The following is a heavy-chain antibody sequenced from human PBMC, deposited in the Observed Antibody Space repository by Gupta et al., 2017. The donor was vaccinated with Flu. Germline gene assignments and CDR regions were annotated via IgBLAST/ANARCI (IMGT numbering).Heavy chain of an antibody. CDR2: IYFGGST. CDR3: ARERYDFDIRRLVGFDS. J-gene: IGHJ4*01. V-gene: IGHV4-59*01. Sequence: IYFGGSTNYNRSLSSRATISLDTSKNQFSLKLASVTAADTAVYYCARERYDFDIRRLVGFDSWGHGALITVSS. D-gene: IGHD3-16*01.